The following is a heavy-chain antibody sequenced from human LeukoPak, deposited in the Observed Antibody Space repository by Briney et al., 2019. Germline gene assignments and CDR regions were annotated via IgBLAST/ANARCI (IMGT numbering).Heavy chain of an antibody. V-gene: IGHV3-74*01. CDR2: IQTDGSST. Sequence: PGGSLRLSCAASGFTFSSYWMHWVRHAPGKGLVWVSRIQTDGSSTNYADSVKGRFTISRDDAKNTLYLQMNSPRAEDTAVYYCARDMFDWLFEDLEIGVSFDYWGQGTLVTVSS. J-gene: IGHJ4*02. CDR1: GFTFSSYW. D-gene: IGHD3-9*01. CDR3: ARDMFDWLFEDLEIGVSFDY.